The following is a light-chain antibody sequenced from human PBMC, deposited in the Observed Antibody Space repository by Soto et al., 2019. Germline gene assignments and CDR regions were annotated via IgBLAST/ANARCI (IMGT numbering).Light chain of an antibody. V-gene: IGKV3-20*01. Sequence: EIVLTQSPGTLSLSPGERATLSCSASQSVSSSYLAWYQQKPGQAPGLLIYGASSRATGIPDRFSGSGSGTDFTLTVSRLEPEDFAVYYCQQYGSSPFTFGPGTKVDIK. CDR2: GAS. CDR3: QQYGSSPFT. CDR1: QSVSSSY. J-gene: IGKJ3*01.